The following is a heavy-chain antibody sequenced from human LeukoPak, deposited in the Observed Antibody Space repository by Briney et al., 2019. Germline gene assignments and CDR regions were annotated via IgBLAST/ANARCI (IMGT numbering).Heavy chain of an antibody. CDR1: GFTFSSYA. J-gene: IGHJ6*03. Sequence: PGGSLRLSCAASGFTFSSYAMSWVRQAPGKGLEWASAISGSGGSTYYADSVKGRFTISRDNSKNTLYLQMNSLRAEDTAVYYCAKDLGVDYYYMDVWGKGTTVTVSS. V-gene: IGHV3-23*01. D-gene: IGHD3-16*01. CDR2: ISGSGGST. CDR3: AKDLGVDYYYMDV.